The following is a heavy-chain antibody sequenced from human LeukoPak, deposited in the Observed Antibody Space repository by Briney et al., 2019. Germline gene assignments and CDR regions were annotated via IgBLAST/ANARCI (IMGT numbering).Heavy chain of an antibody. CDR1: GGTFSSYA. V-gene: IGHV1-69*04. Sequence: SVNVSCKASGGTFSSYAISWVRQAPGQGLEWMGRIIPIFGIANYAQKFQGRVTITADKSTSTAYMELSSLRSEDTAVYYCARELGYCSSTSCSTKYGMDVWGQGTTVTVSS. CDR3: ARELGYCSSTSCSTKYGMDV. CDR2: IIPIFGIA. J-gene: IGHJ6*02. D-gene: IGHD2-2*02.